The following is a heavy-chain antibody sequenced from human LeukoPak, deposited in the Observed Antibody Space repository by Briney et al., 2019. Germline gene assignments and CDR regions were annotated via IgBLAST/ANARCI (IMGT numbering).Heavy chain of an antibody. CDR2: IYYSGST. CDR1: GGSINSYY. CDR3: ARETSSGSGYYFDY. Sequence: SETLSLTCTVSGGSINSYYWGWIRQPPEKGLEWIGYIYYSGSTTYNPSLKSRVTISVDASKNQFSLKLSSVTAADTAVYYCARETSSGSGYYFDYWGQGTLVTVSS. J-gene: IGHJ4*02. V-gene: IGHV4-59*01. D-gene: IGHD3-22*01.